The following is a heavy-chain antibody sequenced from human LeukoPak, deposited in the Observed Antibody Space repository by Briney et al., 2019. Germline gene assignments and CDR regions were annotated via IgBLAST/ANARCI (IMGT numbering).Heavy chain of an antibody. Sequence: GGSLRLSCAASGFTFSSYSMNWVRQGPGKGLEWVSSISSSSSYIYYADSVKGRFTISRDNAKNSLYLQMNSLRAEDTAVYYCARDRSGMIVVVHFGYWGQGTLVTVSS. V-gene: IGHV3-21*01. CDR2: ISSSSSYI. J-gene: IGHJ4*02. CDR3: ARDRSGMIVVVHFGY. D-gene: IGHD3-22*01. CDR1: GFTFSSYS.